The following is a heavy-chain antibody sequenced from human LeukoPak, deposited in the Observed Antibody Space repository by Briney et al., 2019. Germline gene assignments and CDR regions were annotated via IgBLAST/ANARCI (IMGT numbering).Heavy chain of an antibody. Sequence: SSETLSLTCTVSGGSISSYYWSWIRQPPGKGLEWIGYIYCSGSTNYNPSLKSRVTISVDTSKNQFSLKLSSVTAADTAVYYCARDGPTYGMDVWGQGTTVTVSS. CDR2: IYCSGST. CDR3: ARDGPTYGMDV. J-gene: IGHJ6*02. CDR1: GGSISSYY. V-gene: IGHV4-59*01.